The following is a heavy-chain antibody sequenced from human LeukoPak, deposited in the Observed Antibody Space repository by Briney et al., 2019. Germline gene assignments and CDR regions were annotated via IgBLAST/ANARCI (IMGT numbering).Heavy chain of an antibody. J-gene: IGHJ4*02. CDR2: IYHSGST. CDR3: AGPRGYSDWLPYGY. D-gene: IGHD3-9*01. V-gene: IGHV4-38-2*02. Sequence: SETLSLTCTVSGYSISSGYYWGWIRQPPGKGLEWIGSIYHSGSTYYNPSLKSRVTISVDTSKNQFSLKLSSVTAADTALYYCAGPRGYSDWLPYGYWGQGTLVTVSS. CDR1: GYSISSGYY.